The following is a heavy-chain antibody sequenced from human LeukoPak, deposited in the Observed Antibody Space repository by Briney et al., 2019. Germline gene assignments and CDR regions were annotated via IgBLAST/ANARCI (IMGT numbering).Heavy chain of an antibody. D-gene: IGHD6-13*01. J-gene: IGHJ4*02. V-gene: IGHV3-21*01. CDR1: GXTFSSYS. Sequence: GGSLRLSCAASGXTFSSYSMNWVRQAPGKGLEWVSSISSSSSYIYYADSVKGRFTISRDNAKNSLYLQMNSLRAEDTAVYYCARVRGSSSAIDYWGQGTLVTVSS. CDR2: ISSSSSYI. CDR3: ARVRGSSSAIDY.